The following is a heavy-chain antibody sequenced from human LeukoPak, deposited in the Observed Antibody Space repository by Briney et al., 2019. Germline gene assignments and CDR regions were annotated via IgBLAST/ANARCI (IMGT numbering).Heavy chain of an antibody. J-gene: IGHJ5*02. CDR2: IYYSGST. CDR3: ARALRLTPNWFDP. Sequence: SETLSLTCTVSGGSISSGGYYWSWIRQHPGKGLEWIGYIYYSGSTYYNPSLKSRVTISVDTSKNQFSLKLSSVTAADTAVYYCARALRLTPNWFDPWGQGTLDTVSS. V-gene: IGHV4-31*03. CDR1: GGSISSGGYY. D-gene: IGHD3-3*01.